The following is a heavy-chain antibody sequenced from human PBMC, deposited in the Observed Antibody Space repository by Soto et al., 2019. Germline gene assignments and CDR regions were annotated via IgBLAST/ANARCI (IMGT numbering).Heavy chain of an antibody. Sequence: ASVKVSCKASGYTFTSYGISWVRQAPGQGLEWMGWISAYNGNTNYAQKFQGRVTMTTDTSTSTAYMELRSLRSDDTAVYYCARRGKYCTHGVCSFYGMDVWGQGTTVTVSS. CDR2: ISAYNGNT. V-gene: IGHV1-18*01. D-gene: IGHD2-8*01. CDR3: ARRGKYCTHGVCSFYGMDV. CDR1: GYTFTSYG. J-gene: IGHJ6*02.